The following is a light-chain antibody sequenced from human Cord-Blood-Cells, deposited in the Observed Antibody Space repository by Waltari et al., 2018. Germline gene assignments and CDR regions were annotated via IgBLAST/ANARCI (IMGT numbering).Light chain of an antibody. Sequence: DIQMTKSPSTLSASVGDRVTITCRASQSISSWLAWYQQKPGKAPKLLIYDASSLESGVPSRFSSSGSGTEFTLTISSLQPDDFATYDCQQYNSYPYTFGQGTKLEIK. J-gene: IGKJ2*01. CDR3: QQYNSYPYT. V-gene: IGKV1-5*01. CDR2: DAS. CDR1: QSISSW.